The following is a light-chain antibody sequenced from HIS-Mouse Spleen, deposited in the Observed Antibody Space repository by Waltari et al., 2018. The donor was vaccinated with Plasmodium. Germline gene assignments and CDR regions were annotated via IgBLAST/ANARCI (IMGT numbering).Light chain of an antibody. CDR3: SSYAGSNNLV. Sequence: QSALTQPPSASGSPGQSVTLSCTGTSSYVGVYNYVSWYQQHPGKAPKLMIYEVSKRPSGVPDRFSGSKSGNTASLTVSGLQAEDEADYYCSSYAGSNNLVFGGGTKLTVL. J-gene: IGLJ2*01. CDR2: EVS. V-gene: IGLV2-8*01. CDR1: SSYVGVYNY.